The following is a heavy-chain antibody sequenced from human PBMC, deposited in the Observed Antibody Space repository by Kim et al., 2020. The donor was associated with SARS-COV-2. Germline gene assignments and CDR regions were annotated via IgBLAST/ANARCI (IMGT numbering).Heavy chain of an antibody. J-gene: IGHJ6*02. V-gene: IGHV4-61*02. Sequence: SETLSLTCTVSGDSISSGHYNWSWIRQSAGKGLQWIGRILGNGRTDYSPSFRSRLTISLDTSKNQFTLKLNYVSAADTAVYFCARDAYDYDSSGYLYYYGLDVWGQGTTVTVSS. CDR2: ILGNGRT. D-gene: IGHD3-22*01. CDR3: ARDAYDYDSSGYLYYYGLDV. CDR1: GDSISSGHYN.